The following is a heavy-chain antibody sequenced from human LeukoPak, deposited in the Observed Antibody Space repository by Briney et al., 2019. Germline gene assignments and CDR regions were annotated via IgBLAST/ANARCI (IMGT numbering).Heavy chain of an antibody. Sequence: GGSLRLSCAASGFTVNSNYMSWVRQAPGKGLEWVSVIYSGGSTYYADSVKGRFTISRDNSKNTLYLQMNSLRAEDTAVYYCERGYGGDTWLGFDYWGQGTLVTVSS. CDR3: ERGYGGDTWLGFDY. CDR2: IYSGGST. J-gene: IGHJ4*02. D-gene: IGHD4-23*01. CDR1: GFTVNSNY. V-gene: IGHV3-53*01.